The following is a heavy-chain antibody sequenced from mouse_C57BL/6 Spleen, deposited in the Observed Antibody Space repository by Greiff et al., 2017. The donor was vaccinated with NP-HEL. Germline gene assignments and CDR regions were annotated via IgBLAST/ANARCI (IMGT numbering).Heavy chain of an antibody. J-gene: IGHJ2*01. CDR2: INPNNGGT. CDR1: GYTFTDYY. V-gene: IGHV1-26*01. Sequence: EVQLQQSGPELVKPGASVKISCKASGYTFTDYYMNWVKQSHGKSLEWIGDINPNNGGTSYNQKFKGKATLTVDKSSSTAYMELRSLTSEDSAVYYCARQSVRNYWGQGTTLTVSS. CDR3: ARQSVRNY.